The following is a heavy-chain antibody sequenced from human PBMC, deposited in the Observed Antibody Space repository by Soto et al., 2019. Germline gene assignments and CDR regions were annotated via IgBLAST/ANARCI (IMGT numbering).Heavy chain of an antibody. CDR1: GFTFSSYA. D-gene: IGHD3-3*01. CDR3: AKHPPILVYTGLETGIFDY. CDR2: ISASGGSI. V-gene: IGHV3-23*01. Sequence: EVQLLESGGGLVQPGGSLRLSCIVSGFTFSSYAMSWVRQAPGKGLEWVSAISASGGSIYYADSVKGRFTISRDNSKNTLYLQMNSLRAEDTAVYYCAKHPPILVYTGLETGIFDYWGQGTLVTVSA. J-gene: IGHJ4*02.